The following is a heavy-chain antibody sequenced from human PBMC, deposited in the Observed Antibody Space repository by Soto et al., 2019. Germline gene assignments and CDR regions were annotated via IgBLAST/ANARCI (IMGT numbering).Heavy chain of an antibody. CDR3: AHRVLRSVFGLVTTTAIYFDF. Sequence: QITLNESGPTVVRPTETLTLTCRFSGFSLTTSGVGVGWIRQSPGKAPEWLALIYWDDDKRYSASLKSRLTITKDTSKNQVVLTVADVDPTDTVTYYCAHRVLRSVFGLVTTTAIYFDFWGQGTPVAVSS. J-gene: IGHJ4*02. CDR2: IYWDDDK. V-gene: IGHV2-5*02. D-gene: IGHD3-3*01. CDR1: GFSLTTSGVG.